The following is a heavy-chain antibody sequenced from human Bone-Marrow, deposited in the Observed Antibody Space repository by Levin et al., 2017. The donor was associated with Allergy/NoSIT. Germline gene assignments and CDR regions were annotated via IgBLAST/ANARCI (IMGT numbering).Heavy chain of an antibody. Sequence: GESLKISCAASGFTVSSHYMTWVRQAPGKGLEWVSLIYSGGSTYYADSAQGRFTISRDNSKNTLNLQMNNLRGEDSAVYYCARVPHYYDTSGFYSDNYYFYYGLDVWGQGTTVTVSS. J-gene: IGHJ6*02. D-gene: IGHD3-22*01. CDR3: ARVPHYYDTSGFYSDNYYFYYGLDV. CDR2: IYSGGST. CDR1: GFTVSSHY. V-gene: IGHV3-66*01.